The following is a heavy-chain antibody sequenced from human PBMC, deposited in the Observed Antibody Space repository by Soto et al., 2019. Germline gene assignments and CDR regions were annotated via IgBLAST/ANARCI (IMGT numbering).Heavy chain of an antibody. D-gene: IGHD2-2*01. Sequence: SETLCLTCTVSGGSISGGPYSWGWIRQPPGKGLEWIGTFYYSGSTYYNPSLESRVTISVDTSKNQFSLKVSSVTAADTAVYYCARLGGYCTITSCYGYYGMDVWGQGTTVTVSS. CDR2: FYYSGST. CDR1: GGSISGGPYS. J-gene: IGHJ6*02. V-gene: IGHV4-39*01. CDR3: ARLGGYCTITSCYGYYGMDV.